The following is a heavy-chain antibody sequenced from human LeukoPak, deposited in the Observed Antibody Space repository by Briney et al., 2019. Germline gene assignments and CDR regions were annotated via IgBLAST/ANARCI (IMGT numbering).Heavy chain of an antibody. V-gene: IGHV1-2*02. CDR2: INPNSGGT. CDR3: AXXXXXXXXXSCRNLGWFDP. J-gene: IGHJ5*02. D-gene: IGHD2-15*01. CDR1: GYTFTDYY. Sequence: ASVKVSCKASGYTFTDYYMHWVRQAPGQGLEWMGWINPNSGGTNFAQKFQGRVTMTRDTSISTVYMDLSRLTSDDTAVYYCAXXXXXXXXXSCRNLGWFDPWGQGTLVTVSS.